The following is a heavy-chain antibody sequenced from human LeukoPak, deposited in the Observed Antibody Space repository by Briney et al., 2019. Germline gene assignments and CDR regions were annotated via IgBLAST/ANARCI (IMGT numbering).Heavy chain of an antibody. CDR2: INPNSGGT. CDR1: GYTFTGYY. J-gene: IGHJ3*02. V-gene: IGHV1-2*02. Sequence: ASVKVSCKASGYTFTGYYMHWVRQAPGQGLEWMGWINPNSGGTNYAQKFQGRVTMTRDTSISTAYMELSRLRSDDTAVYYCGRDSISMIPGAPGIWGQGTKVTVSS. CDR3: GRDSISMIPGAPGI. D-gene: IGHD3-22*01.